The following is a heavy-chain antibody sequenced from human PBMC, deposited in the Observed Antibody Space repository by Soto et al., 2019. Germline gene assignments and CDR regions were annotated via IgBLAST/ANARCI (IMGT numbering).Heavy chain of an antibody. CDR3: AQLWSGYYIPGYYYYGMDV. CDR1: GYTFTSYG. V-gene: IGHV1-18*01. D-gene: IGHD3-3*01. J-gene: IGHJ6*02. CDR2: ISAYNGNT. Sequence: ASVKVSCKASGYTFTSYGISWVRQAPGQGLEWMGRISAYNGNTNYAQKLQGRVTMTTDISTRTAYMEMRSLRSDDTALYYCAQLWSGYYIPGYYYYGMDVWGQGTTVTVSS.